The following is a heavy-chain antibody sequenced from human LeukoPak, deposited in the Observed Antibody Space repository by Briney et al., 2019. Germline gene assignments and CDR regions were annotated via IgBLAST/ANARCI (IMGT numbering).Heavy chain of an antibody. V-gene: IGHV1-2*04. CDR3: ARESPYYYYGMDV. CDR2: INPNSGGT. CDR1: GYTFTGYY. Sequence: GASVKVSCKASGYTFTGYYMHWVRQAPGQGLEWMGWINPNSGGTNYAQKFQGWVTMTRDTSISTAYMELSRLRSDDTAVYYCARESPYYYYGMDVWGQGTTVTVSS. J-gene: IGHJ6*02.